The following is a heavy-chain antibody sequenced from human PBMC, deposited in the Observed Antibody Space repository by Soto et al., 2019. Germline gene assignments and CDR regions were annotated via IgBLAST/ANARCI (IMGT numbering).Heavy chain of an antibody. CDR1: GGSLSSYY. V-gene: IGHV4-59*08. CDR2: IYYSGST. CDR3: ERQSAYYDFSSGYSGPSWFDP. Sequence: SETLSLTCTVSGGSLSSYYWSWIRQPPGKGLEWIGYIYYSGSTNYNPSLKSRVTISVDTSKNQFSLKLSSVPAADTAVYYCERQSAYYDFSSGYSGPSWFDPSGQGTLVTV. J-gene: IGHJ5*02. D-gene: IGHD3-3*01.